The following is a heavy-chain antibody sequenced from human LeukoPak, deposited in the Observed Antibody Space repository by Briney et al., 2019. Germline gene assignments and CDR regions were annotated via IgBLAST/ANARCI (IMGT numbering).Heavy chain of an antibody. CDR3: AKDHYYGSGSLPPTFY. Sequence: GGSLRLSCAGSGFSFSSYGMHWVRQAPGKGLEWMAFIRSDGSNKYYADSVKGRFTISRDNSKNTLYLQMNSLRAEDTAVYYCAKDHYYGSGSLPPTFYWGQGTLVTVSS. D-gene: IGHD3-10*01. J-gene: IGHJ4*02. CDR2: IRSDGSNK. CDR1: GFSFSSYG. V-gene: IGHV3-30*02.